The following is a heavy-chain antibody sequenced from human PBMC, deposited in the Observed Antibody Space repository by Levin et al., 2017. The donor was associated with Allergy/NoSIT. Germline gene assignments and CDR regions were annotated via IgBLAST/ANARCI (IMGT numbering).Heavy chain of an antibody. J-gene: IGHJ6*03. V-gene: IGHV3-48*01. CDR1: GFTFSSYS. CDR3: ARGGASWYSTVYYYYYMDV. D-gene: IGHD6-13*01. CDR2: ISSSSSTI. Sequence: PGGSLRLSCAASGFTFSSYSMNWVRQAPGKGLEWVSYISSSSSTIYYADSVKGRFTISRDNAKNSLYLQMNSLRAEDTAVYYCARGGASWYSTVYYYYYMDVWGKGTTVTVSS.